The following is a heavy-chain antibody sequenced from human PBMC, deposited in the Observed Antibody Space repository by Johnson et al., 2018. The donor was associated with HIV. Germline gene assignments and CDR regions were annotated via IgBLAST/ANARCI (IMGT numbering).Heavy chain of an antibody. Sequence: VQLVESGGGLVQPGGSLRLSCAASGFTVSSNYMNWVRQAPGKGLECVSGIYSGGRTYYADSVKGRFTISRDNSKNTLYLQMNSLRAEDTAVYFCARDRRYYDSSGYYHDAFDIWGQGTMVTVSS. CDR2: IYSGGRT. D-gene: IGHD3-22*01. V-gene: IGHV3-66*01. J-gene: IGHJ3*02. CDR3: ARDRRYYDSSGYYHDAFDI. CDR1: GFTVSSNY.